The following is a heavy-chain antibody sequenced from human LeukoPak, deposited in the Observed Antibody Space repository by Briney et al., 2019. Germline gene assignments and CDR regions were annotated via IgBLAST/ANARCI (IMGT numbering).Heavy chain of an antibody. D-gene: IGHD3-16*01. CDR3: ARDQGEGYYFDY. J-gene: IGHJ4*02. V-gene: IGHV1-69*05. CDR2: IIPIFGTA. CDR1: GGTFSSYA. Sequence: SVKVSCKASGGTFSSYAISWVRQAPGQGLEWMGGIIPIFGTANYAQKFQGRVTITTDESTSTAYMVLSSLRSEDTAVYYCARDQGEGYYFDYWGQGTLVTVSS.